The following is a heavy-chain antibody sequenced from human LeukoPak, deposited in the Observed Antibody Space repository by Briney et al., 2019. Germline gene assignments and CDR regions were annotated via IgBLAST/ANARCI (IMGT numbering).Heavy chain of an antibody. CDR2: INWNGGST. CDR3: ARDSQTRSALEF. D-gene: IGHD1-14*01. J-gene: IGHJ3*01. Sequence: GGSLRLSCAASGFTFDDYGMSWVRQAPGKGLEWVSGINWNGGSTGYADSVKGRFTISRDNAKNSLYLQMNSLRVEDTAVYYCARDSQTRSALEFWGQGTMVTVSS. V-gene: IGHV3-20*04. CDR1: GFTFDDYG.